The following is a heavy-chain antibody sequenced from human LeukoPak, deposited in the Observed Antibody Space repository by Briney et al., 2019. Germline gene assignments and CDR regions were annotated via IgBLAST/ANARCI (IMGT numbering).Heavy chain of an antibody. J-gene: IGHJ3*02. CDR3: ARLSTVTTLHAFDI. V-gene: IGHV4-39*01. CDR2: IYYSGST. CDR1: GGSISSSSYY. Sequence: PSETLSLTCTVSGGSISSSSYYWGWIRQPPGKGLEWIGSIYYSGSTYYNPSLKSRVTISVDTSKNQSSLKLSSVTAADTAVYYCARLSTVTTLHAFDIWGQGTMVTVSS. D-gene: IGHD4-17*01.